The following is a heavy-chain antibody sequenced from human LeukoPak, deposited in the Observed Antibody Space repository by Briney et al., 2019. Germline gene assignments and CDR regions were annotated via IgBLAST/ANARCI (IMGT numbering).Heavy chain of an antibody. J-gene: IGHJ4*02. CDR2: IIPISGTA. Sequence: ASVKVSCKASGGTFSSYAISWVRQAPGQGLEWMGGIIPISGTANYAQKFQGRVTITADESTSTAYMELSSLRSEDTAVYYCARSYYYDSSGYYSLDNWGQGTLVTVSS. CDR1: GGTFSSYA. D-gene: IGHD3-22*01. CDR3: ARSYYYDSSGYYSLDN. V-gene: IGHV1-69*13.